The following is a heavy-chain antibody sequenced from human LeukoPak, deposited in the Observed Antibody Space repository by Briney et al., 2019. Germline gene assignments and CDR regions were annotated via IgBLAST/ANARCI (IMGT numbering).Heavy chain of an antibody. CDR3: AGLYFDY. CDR2: INHSGST. CDR1: GGSISSYF. V-gene: IGHV4-34*01. Sequence: SETLSLTCTVSGGSISSYFWSWIRQPPGKGLEWIGEINHSGSTNYNPSLKSRVTISVDTSKNQFSLKLSSVTAADTAVYYCAGLYFDYWGQGTLVTVSS. J-gene: IGHJ4*02.